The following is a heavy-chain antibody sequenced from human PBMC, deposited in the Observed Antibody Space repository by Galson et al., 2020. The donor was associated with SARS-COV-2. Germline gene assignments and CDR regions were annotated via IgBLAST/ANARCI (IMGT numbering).Heavy chain of an antibody. Sequence: GGSLRLSCAASGFTFSSYSMNWVRQAPGKGLEWVSYISSSSSTIYYADSVKGRFTISRDNAKNSLYLQMNSLRAEDTAVYYCATETRALYYYYGMDVWGQGTTVTVSS. CDR3: ATETRALYYYYGMDV. CDR2: ISSSSSTI. D-gene: IGHD1-7*01. CDR1: GFTFSSYS. V-gene: IGHV3-48*04. J-gene: IGHJ6*02.